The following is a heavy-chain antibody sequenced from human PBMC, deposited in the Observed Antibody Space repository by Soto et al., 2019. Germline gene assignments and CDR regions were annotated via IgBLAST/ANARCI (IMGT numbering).Heavy chain of an antibody. CDR3: ARGNGAYVGY. D-gene: IGHD4-17*01. CDR1: GGSISGYY. Sequence: QVQLQQWGAGLLQPSETLSLTCAVYGGSISGYYWSWVRQPPGKGLEWIGEVNHSGSTNYNPSLKSRVTISVDTSMSQFSLKLSSVTAADTAVYFCARGNGAYVGYWGQGTLVTVSS. V-gene: IGHV4-34*01. J-gene: IGHJ4*02. CDR2: VNHSGST.